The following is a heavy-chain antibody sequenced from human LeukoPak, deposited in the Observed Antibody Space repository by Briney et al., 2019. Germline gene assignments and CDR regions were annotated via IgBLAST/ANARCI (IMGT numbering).Heavy chain of an antibody. CDR2: IYHSGST. V-gene: IGHV4-4*02. J-gene: IGHJ4*02. CDR3: ARAIVGATEVDY. D-gene: IGHD1-26*01. Sequence: SETLSLTCAVSGGSISSSNWWSWVRQPPGKGLEWIGEIYHSGSTNYNPSLKSRVTISIDMSKNQFSLKLSSVTAADTAVYYCARAIVGATEVDYWGQGTLVTVSS. CDR1: GGSISSSNW.